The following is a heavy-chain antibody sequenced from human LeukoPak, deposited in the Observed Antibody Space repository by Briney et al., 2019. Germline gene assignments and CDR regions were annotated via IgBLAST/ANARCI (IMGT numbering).Heavy chain of an antibody. CDR2: INPNSGGT. CDR1: GYTFTGYY. D-gene: IGHD2-15*01. Sequence: GASVKVSCKASGYTFTGYYMHWVRQAPGQGLEWMGWINPNSGGTNYAQKFQGRVTMTRGTSISTAYMELSRLRSDDTAVYYCARVDRGYCSGGSCQDYWGQGTLVTVSS. V-gene: IGHV1-2*02. J-gene: IGHJ4*02. CDR3: ARVDRGYCSGGSCQDY.